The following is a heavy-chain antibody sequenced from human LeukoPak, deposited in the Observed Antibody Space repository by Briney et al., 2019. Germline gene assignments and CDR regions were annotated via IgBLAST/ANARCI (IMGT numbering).Heavy chain of an antibody. Sequence: ASVKFSCKASGYTFTSYGISWVRQAPGQGLEWMGWISAYNGNTNYAQKLQGRVTMTTDTSTSTAYMELRSLRSDDTAVYYCATGFWSGYYLDYWGQGTLVTVSS. D-gene: IGHD3-3*01. V-gene: IGHV1-18*01. CDR3: ATGFWSGYYLDY. CDR2: ISAYNGNT. J-gene: IGHJ4*02. CDR1: GYTFTSYG.